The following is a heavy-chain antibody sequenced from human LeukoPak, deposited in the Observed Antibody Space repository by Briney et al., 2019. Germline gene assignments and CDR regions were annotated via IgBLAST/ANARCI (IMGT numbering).Heavy chain of an antibody. D-gene: IGHD3-3*01. J-gene: IGHJ4*02. Sequence: PETLSLTCTVSGGSISSYYWSWIRQPPGKGLEWIGYIPYSGSTNYNPSLKSRVTISVDTSKKQFSLKLSSVTAADTAVYYCARASGLLRFLEWLPAYFDYWGQGTQVTVSS. CDR3: ARASGLLRFLEWLPAYFDY. CDR1: GGSISSYY. V-gene: IGHV4-59*01. CDR2: IPYSGST.